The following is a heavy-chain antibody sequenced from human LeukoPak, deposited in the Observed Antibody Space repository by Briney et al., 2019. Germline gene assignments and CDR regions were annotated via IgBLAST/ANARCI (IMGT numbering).Heavy chain of an antibody. CDR1: GYTFTDYY. V-gene: IGHV1-2*02. CDR3: ARDLRGSGSYSKGTY. J-gene: IGHJ4*01. Sequence: GASVKASCKASGYTFTDYYMHWVRQAPGEGLEWMGWINPNSGGTHYAQKFQGRVTMTRATSISTAYMELSRLRSDDTAVYYCARDLRGSGSYSKGTYWGHGTLVTVSS. D-gene: IGHD3-10*01. CDR2: INPNSGGT.